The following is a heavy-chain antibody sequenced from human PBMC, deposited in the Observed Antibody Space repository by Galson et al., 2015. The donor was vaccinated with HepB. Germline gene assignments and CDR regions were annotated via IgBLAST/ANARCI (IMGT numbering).Heavy chain of an antibody. J-gene: IGHJ4*02. Sequence: SLRLSCAASGFTFSSYAMHWVRQAPGKGLEWVAVISYDGSNKYYADSVKGRFTISRDNSKNTLYLQMNSLRAEDTAVYYCARAGCSSTSCYRLSYGIDYWGQGTLVTVSS. V-gene: IGHV3-30*04. D-gene: IGHD2-2*01. CDR1: GFTFSSYA. CDR2: ISYDGSNK. CDR3: ARAGCSSTSCYRLSYGIDY.